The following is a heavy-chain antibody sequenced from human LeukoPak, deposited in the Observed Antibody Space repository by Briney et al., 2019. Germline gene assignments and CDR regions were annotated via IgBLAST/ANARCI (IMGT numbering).Heavy chain of an antibody. D-gene: IGHD3-16*02. V-gene: IGHV4-59*01. CDR1: GGSISSYY. CDR3: ASLYVWGSYRSNRGAFDI. J-gene: IGHJ3*02. CDR2: IYYSGST. Sequence: SETLSLTCTVSGGSISSYYWSWIRQPPGKGLEWIGYIYYSGSTNYNPSLKSRVTISVDTFKNQFSLKLSSVTAADTAVYYCASLYVWGSYRSNRGAFDIWGQGTMVTVSS.